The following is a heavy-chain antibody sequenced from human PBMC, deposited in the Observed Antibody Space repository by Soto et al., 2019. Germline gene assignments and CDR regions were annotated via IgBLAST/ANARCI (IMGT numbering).Heavy chain of an antibody. CDR3: ARDDYYYTSGYLALFDY. V-gene: IGHV3-48*02. D-gene: IGHD3-22*01. J-gene: IGHJ4*02. Sequence: HPGGSLRLSCAASGFTFSSYSMNWVRQAPGKGLEWVSYISSSSSTIYYADSVKGRFTISRDNAKNSLYLQMNSLRDEDTAVYYCARDDYYYTSGYLALFDYWAQRTLVTVSS. CDR1: GFTFSSYS. CDR2: ISSSSSTI.